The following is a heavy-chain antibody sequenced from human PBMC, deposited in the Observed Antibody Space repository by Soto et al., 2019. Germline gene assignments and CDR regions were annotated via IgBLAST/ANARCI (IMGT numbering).Heavy chain of an antibody. V-gene: IGHV2-5*02. CDR2: IYWADDN. CDR1: GFSLTSTAVG. J-gene: IGHJ4*02. CDR3: AHGSGWLSDY. D-gene: IGHD6-19*01. Sequence: QITLEESGPTLVKPTQTLTLTCSFSGFSLTSTAVGVNRIRQPPGKALEWLALIYWADDNHFSPSLKSRLSVTKDTSKNQVVLTMTNMDPVDTATYYCAHGSGWLSDYWGQGILVTVSS.